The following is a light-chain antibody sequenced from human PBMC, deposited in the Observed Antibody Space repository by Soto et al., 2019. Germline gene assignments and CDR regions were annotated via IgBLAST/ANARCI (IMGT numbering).Light chain of an antibody. CDR1: QSISSW. CDR2: AAS. V-gene: IGKV1-12*01. CDR3: EQGDSFPIT. J-gene: IGKJ5*01. Sequence: DIQLTQSPSSVSASVGDRVTSTCRASQSISSWLAWYQQKPGTVPKLLIYAASSLQSVDPSRFSGSGAGTEFTLTITRLQPEYFGNYYGEQGDSFPITFGQGTRLEIK.